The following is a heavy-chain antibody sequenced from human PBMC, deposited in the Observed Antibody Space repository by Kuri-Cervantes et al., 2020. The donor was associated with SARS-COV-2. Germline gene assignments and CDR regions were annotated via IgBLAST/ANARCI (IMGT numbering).Heavy chain of an antibody. D-gene: IGHD3-10*01. CDR2: IYYSGST. J-gene: IGHJ1*01. V-gene: IGHV4-59*11. CDR3: ASSHGRVRGSGYFQH. CDR1: GGSISSHY. Sequence: PSETLSLTCTVSGGSISSHYWSWIRQPPGKGLEWIGYIYYSGSTNYNPSLKSRVTISVDTSKNQFSLKLSSVTAADTAVYYCASSHGRVRGSGYFQHWGQGTLVTVSS.